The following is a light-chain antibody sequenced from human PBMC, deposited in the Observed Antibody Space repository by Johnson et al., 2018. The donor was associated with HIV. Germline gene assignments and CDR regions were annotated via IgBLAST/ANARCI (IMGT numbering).Light chain of an antibody. J-gene: IGLJ1*01. Sequence: QAVLTQPPSVSAAPGQKVTISCSGSSSNIGNNYVSWYQQLPGTAPKLLIYENNKRPSGIPDRFSGSNSGTSATLGITGLQTGDEADYYCGTWDSSLNVFGTGTKVTVL. CDR1: SSNIGNNY. V-gene: IGLV1-51*02. CDR3: GTWDSSLNV. CDR2: ENN.